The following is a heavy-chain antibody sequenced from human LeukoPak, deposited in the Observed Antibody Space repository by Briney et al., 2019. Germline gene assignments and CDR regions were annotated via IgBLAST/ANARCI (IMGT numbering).Heavy chain of an antibody. CDR1: GFTFSSYW. Sequence: GGSLRLSCAASGFTFSSYWMSWVRQAPGKGLEWVANIKQDGSEKYYVDSVKGRFTISRDNAKNSLFLQMNSLRAEDTAVYYCTRSGGSRYGYRALELPPTPVDWGQGTLVTVSS. CDR2: IKQDGSEK. V-gene: IGHV3-7*01. J-gene: IGHJ4*02. D-gene: IGHD5-18*01. CDR3: TRSGGSRYGYRALELPPTPVD.